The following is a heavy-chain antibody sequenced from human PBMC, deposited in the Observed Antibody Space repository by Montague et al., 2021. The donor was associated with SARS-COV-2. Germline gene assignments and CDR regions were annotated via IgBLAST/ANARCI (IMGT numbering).Heavy chain of an antibody. J-gene: IGHJ5*02. CDR2: IKQDGSEK. V-gene: IGHV3-7*01. CDR1: GFTFSSYW. CDR3: ARDRYFDWLFNWFDP. D-gene: IGHD3-9*01. Sequence: SLRLSCAASGFTFSSYWMSWVRQAPGKGLEWVAKIKQDGSEKYYVDSVKGRFTISRDNAKNPLYLQMNSLRAEDTAVYYCARDRYFDWLFNWFDPWGQGTLVTVSS.